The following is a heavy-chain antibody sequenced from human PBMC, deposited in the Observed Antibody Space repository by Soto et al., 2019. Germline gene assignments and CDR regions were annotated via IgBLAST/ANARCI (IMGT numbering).Heavy chain of an antibody. CDR1: GFTFSGYG. CDR2: ISYDGSNQ. Sequence: GGSLRLSCAASGFTFSGYGMHGVRQAPGKGLEGVAVISYDGSNQYYAEYVKGLLTISRDKSKNTLYLQMNSLRAEDTAVYYCAKCAYQQLVRFYAFVIWGQGTMVTVSS. J-gene: IGHJ3*02. V-gene: IGHV3-30*18. D-gene: IGHD6-6*01. CDR3: AKCAYQQLVRFYAFVI.